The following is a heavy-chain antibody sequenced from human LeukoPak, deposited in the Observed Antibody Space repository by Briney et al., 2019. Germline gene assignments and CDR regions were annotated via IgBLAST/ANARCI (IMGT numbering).Heavy chain of an antibody. Sequence: ASVKVSCKVSGYTLTELAIHWVRQAPGKGLEWMGGFDPEDVETIYAQKFQGRVTMTEDTYTDTAYMELSSLRSEDTVVYYCATYSGYAAYWGQGTLVSVSS. V-gene: IGHV1-24*01. CDR2: FDPEDVET. CDR3: ATYSGYAAY. CDR1: GYTLTELA. D-gene: IGHD5-12*01. J-gene: IGHJ4*02.